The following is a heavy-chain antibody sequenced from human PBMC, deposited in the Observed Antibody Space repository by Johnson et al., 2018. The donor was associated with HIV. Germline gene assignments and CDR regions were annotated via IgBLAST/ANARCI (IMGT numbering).Heavy chain of an antibody. CDR2: ISSGGST. Sequence: MQLVESGGGVVQPGRSLRLSCAASGFTVSSNYMSWVRPAPGQGLAWVSAISSGGSTYYADSLNVRFTISRDNSKNTLYLQMNSLKTEDTAVYYCTVHSGERTDHDAFDIWGQGTMVTVSS. CDR3: TVHSGERTDHDAFDI. J-gene: IGHJ3*02. CDR1: GFTVSSNY. V-gene: IGHV3-66*04. D-gene: IGHD1-26*01.